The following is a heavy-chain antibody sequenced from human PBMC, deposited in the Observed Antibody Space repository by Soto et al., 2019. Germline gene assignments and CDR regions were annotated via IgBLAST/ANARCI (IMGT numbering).Heavy chain of an antibody. CDR1: GGSISSSNW. CDR2: IYHSGST. Sequence: QVQLQESGPGLVKPSGTLSLTCAVSGGSISSSNWWSWVSQPPGKGLEWIGGIYHSGSTNYNKSLKNRVTISVDKSKNQFALKLSSVTAADTAVYYCASVRGGYYYAMDVWGQGTTFTVSS. D-gene: IGHD3-10*02. CDR3: ASVRGGYYYAMDV. J-gene: IGHJ6*02. V-gene: IGHV4-4*02.